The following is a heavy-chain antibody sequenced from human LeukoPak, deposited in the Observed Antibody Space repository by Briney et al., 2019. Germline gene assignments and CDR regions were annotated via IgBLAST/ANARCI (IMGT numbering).Heavy chain of an antibody. V-gene: IGHV3-7*01. CDR2: IKQDGSEK. J-gene: IGHJ4*02. Sequence: ETLSLTCTVSGGSISNDSYYWSWIRQPAGKGLEWVANIKQDGSEKYYVDSVKGRFTISRDNAKNSLYLQMNSLRAEDTAVYYCAREGAAAGTLDYWGQGTLVTVSS. D-gene: IGHD6-13*01. CDR1: GGSISNDSYY. CDR3: AREGAAAGTLDY.